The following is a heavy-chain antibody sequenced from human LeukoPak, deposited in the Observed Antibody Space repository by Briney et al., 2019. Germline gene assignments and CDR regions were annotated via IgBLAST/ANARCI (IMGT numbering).Heavy chain of an antibody. J-gene: IGHJ5*02. D-gene: IGHD3-10*01. Sequence: GASVKVSCKASGYSFTMYGISWVRQAPGQGLEWMGWISGFNAYTNYAQKLQGRVTMTTDTSTSTAYMEARGLRSDDTAVYYCARDHWSHYYGSGGENYFDPWGQGTLVTVSS. CDR1: GYSFTMYG. V-gene: IGHV1-18*01. CDR3: ARDHWSHYYGSGGENYFDP. CDR2: ISGFNAYT.